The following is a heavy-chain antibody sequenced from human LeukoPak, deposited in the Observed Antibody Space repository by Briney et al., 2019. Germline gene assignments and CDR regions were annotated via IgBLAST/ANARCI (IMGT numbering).Heavy chain of an antibody. D-gene: IGHD3-10*01. CDR3: ARVPYGNYHYYYMDV. J-gene: IGHJ6*03. V-gene: IGHV3-7*01. Sequence: GGSLRLSCAASGFTFSNYWMTWVRQVPGKGLEWVASIKEDGSEIYYVESVKGRFTISRDNAKDSLYLQMNSLRAEDTAVYYCARVPYGNYHYYYMDVWGKGTTVTVSS. CDR1: GFTFSNYW. CDR2: IKEDGSEI.